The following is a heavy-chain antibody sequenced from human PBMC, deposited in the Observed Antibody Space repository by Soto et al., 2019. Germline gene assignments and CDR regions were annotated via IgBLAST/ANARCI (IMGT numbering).Heavy chain of an antibody. CDR2: MSSDGGNT. D-gene: IGHD5-12*01. J-gene: IGHJ4*02. CDR3: ARDYGDGYYYFDL. CDR1: GFTFSDYT. V-gene: IGHV3-30-3*01. Sequence: QVQLVESGGGVVQPGRSLRLSCAASGFTFSDYTMHWVRQAPGKELEWVALMSSDGGNTHYTDSVKSRFTISRDNSKNTLYLQMDSLRPEDTTVYYCARDYGDGYYYFDLWGQGTLVTVSS.